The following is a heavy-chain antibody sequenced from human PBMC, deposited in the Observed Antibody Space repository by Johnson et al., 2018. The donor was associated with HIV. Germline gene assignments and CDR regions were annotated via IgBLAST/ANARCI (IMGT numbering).Heavy chain of an antibody. D-gene: IGHD4-23*01. Sequence: QMQLVESGGGVVQPGRSLRLSCAASGFTFSSYAMHWVRQAPGKGLEWVAVISYDGSNKYYADSVKGRFTISRDNSKNTLYLQMNSLRAEDTAVYYCAKAATTVVTLEGDAFDIWGQGTMVTVSS. CDR2: ISYDGSNK. CDR3: AKAATTVVTLEGDAFDI. CDR1: GFTFSSYA. J-gene: IGHJ3*02. V-gene: IGHV3-30*04.